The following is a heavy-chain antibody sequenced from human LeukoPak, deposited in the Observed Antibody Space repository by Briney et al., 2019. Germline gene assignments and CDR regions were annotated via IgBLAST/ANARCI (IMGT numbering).Heavy chain of an antibody. CDR2: ISSSGSYI. J-gene: IGHJ4*02. V-gene: IGHV3-21*01. D-gene: IGHD3-10*01. CDR1: GFSFSTYS. Sequence: GGSLRLSCAASGFSFSTYSMNWVRQAPGKRLEWVSSISSSGSYIYYADSVKGRFTISRDNANNSLYLQMNSLRAEDTAVYYCARVGFREYYFDYWGQGTLVTVSS. CDR3: ARVGFREYYFDY.